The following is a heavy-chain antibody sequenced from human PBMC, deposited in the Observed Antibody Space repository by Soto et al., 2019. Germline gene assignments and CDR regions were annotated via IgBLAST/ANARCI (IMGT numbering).Heavy chain of an antibody. Sequence: PGGSLRLSCAASGFTFSSYDMHWVRQATGKGLEWVSAIGTAGDTYYPGSVKGRFTISRENAKNSLYLQMNSLRAEDTAVYYCARGTYYYDSSGYYFDYWSQGTLVTVSS. CDR1: GFTFSSYD. CDR2: IGTAGDT. D-gene: IGHD3-22*01. V-gene: IGHV3-13*01. J-gene: IGHJ4*02. CDR3: ARGTYYYDSSGYYFDY.